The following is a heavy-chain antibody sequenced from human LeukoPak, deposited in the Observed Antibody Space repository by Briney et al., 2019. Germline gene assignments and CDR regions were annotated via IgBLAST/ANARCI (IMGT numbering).Heavy chain of an antibody. CDR2: INHSGST. CDR3: ARGGYCSGGSCYGGGFDY. D-gene: IGHD2-15*01. J-gene: IGHJ4*02. Sequence: PSETLSLTCAVYGGSFSGYYWSWIRQPPGKGLEWIGEINHSGSTNYNPSLESRVTISVDTSKNQFSLKLTSVTAADTAVYYCARGGYCSGGSCYGGGFDYWGQGILVTVSS. V-gene: IGHV4-34*01. CDR1: GGSFSGYY.